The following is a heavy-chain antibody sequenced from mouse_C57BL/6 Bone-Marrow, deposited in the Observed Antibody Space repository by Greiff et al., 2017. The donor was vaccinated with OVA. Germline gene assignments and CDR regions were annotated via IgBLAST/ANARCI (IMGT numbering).Heavy chain of an antibody. Sequence: VQRVESGAELARPGASVKLSCKASGYTFTSYGISWVKQRTGQGLEWIGEIYPRSGNTYYNEKFKGKATLTADKSSSTAYMELRSLTSEDSAVYFCARHVPFYYGNPYYFDYWGQGTTLTVSS. V-gene: IGHV1-81*01. D-gene: IGHD2-1*01. CDR1: GYTFTSYG. CDR2: IYPRSGNT. CDR3: ARHVPFYYGNPYYFDY. J-gene: IGHJ2*01.